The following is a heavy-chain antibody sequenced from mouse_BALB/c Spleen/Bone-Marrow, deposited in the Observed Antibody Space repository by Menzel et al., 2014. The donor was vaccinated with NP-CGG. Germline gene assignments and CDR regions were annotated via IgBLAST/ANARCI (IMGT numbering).Heavy chain of an antibody. V-gene: IGHV5-6-5*01. CDR3: ARGGELRPWFAY. CDR2: ISSGGNT. Sequence: EVQRVESGGGLVKPGGSLKLSCAASGFTFXSYAMSWVRQTPEKRLEWVASISSGGNTYYPDSMKGRFTISRDNARNILYLQMSSLRSEDTAMYYCARGGELRPWFAYWGQGTLVTVSA. CDR1: GFTFXSYA. D-gene: IGHD2-4*01. J-gene: IGHJ3*01.